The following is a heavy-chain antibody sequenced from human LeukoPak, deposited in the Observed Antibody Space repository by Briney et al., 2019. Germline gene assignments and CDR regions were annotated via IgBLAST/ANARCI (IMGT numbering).Heavy chain of an antibody. V-gene: IGHV3-48*03. CDR1: GFAFSSYG. D-gene: IGHD2/OR15-2a*01. Sequence: GGSLRLSCAASGFAFSSYGMSWVRQAPGKGLECISYINSVGNIIFYADSVMGRFTISRDNAKNSLYLQMNSLRAEDTAVYYCASNTEYSSGLDYWGQGTLVTVSS. CDR3: ASNTEYSSGLDY. CDR2: INSVGNII. J-gene: IGHJ4*02.